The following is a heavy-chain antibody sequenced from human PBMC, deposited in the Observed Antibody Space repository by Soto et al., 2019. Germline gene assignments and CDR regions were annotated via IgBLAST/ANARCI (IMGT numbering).Heavy chain of an antibody. Sequence: QVQLVQSGAEVKKPGSSVKVSCKASGGTFSSYTISCVRQAPGQGLEWMGRIIPILGIANYAQKFQGRVTITADKSTSTAYMELSSLRSEDTALYYCAREQQRIEVDWFDPWGQGTLVTVSS. CDR1: GGTFSSYT. CDR3: AREQQRIEVDWFDP. J-gene: IGHJ5*02. D-gene: IGHD6-13*01. CDR2: IIPILGIA. V-gene: IGHV1-69*02.